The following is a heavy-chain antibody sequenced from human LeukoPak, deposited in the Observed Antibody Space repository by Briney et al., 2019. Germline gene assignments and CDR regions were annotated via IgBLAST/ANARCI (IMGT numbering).Heavy chain of an antibody. D-gene: IGHD3-3*02. CDR1: GITLNTYE. V-gene: IGHV3-48*03. CDR2: ITSSGDSI. J-gene: IGHJ4*02. Sequence: GGSLTLSCAASGITLNTYEMNWIRQAPGKGLEWVAHITSSGDSIFYADSVKGRFTISRDNAKNSLYLQMHRLSAEDTAVYYCATKVARTAHFSYWGQGTRVAVSS. CDR3: ATKVARTAHFSY.